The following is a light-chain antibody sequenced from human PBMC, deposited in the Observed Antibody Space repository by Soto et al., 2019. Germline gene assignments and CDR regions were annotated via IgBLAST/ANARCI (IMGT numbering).Light chain of an antibody. V-gene: IGKV1-5*01. Sequence: DIQMTQSPYTLSASVGDRVTITCRASQGISTWLAWYQQKPGTAPKLLIYDASSLESGVPSRFSGSGSGTEFTLTISSLKPDDYATYYCQQYSSYSRTFGQGTKVEIK. CDR1: QGISTW. J-gene: IGKJ1*01. CDR2: DAS. CDR3: QQYSSYSRT.